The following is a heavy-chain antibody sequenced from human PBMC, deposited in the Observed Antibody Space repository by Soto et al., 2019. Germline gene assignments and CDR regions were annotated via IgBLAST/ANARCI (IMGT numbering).Heavy chain of an antibody. D-gene: IGHD3-16*01. J-gene: IGHJ6*02. Sequence: PSETLSLTCTVSGGSISSSSYYWGWIRQPPGKGLEWIGSIYYSGSTYYNPSLKSRVTISVDTSKNQFSLKLSSVTAADTAVYYCQGGGIYYYYGMDVWGQGTTVT. CDR2: IYYSGST. V-gene: IGHV4-39*01. CDR3: QGGGIYYYYGMDV. CDR1: GGSISSSSYY.